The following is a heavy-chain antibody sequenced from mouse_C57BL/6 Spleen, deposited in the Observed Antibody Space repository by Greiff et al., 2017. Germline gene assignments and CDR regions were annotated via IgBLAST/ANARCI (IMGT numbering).Heavy chain of an antibody. CDR2: IHPNSGST. J-gene: IGHJ3*01. CDR3: ADYYGSSWFAY. D-gene: IGHD1-1*01. V-gene: IGHV1-64*01. Sequence: QVQLQQPGAELVKPGASVKLSCKASGYTFTSYWMHWVKQRPGQGLEWIGMIHPNSGSTNYNEKFKSKATLTVDKSSSTAYMQLSSLTSEDSAVYYCADYYGSSWFAYWGQGTLVTVSA. CDR1: GYTFTSYW.